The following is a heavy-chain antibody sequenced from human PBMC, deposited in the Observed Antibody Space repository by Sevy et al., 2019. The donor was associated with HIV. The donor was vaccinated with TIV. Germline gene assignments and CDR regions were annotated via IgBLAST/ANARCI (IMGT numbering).Heavy chain of an antibody. J-gene: IGHJ4*02. D-gene: IGHD6-19*01. CDR3: AWDAGYSTDWYPSDY. CDR2: ISYDGSRH. CDR1: EFMFSTYA. V-gene: IGHV3-30-3*01. Sequence: GVYLRLSCAASEFMFSTYAMHWVRQAPGKGLERVAVISYDGSRHYYGESVKGRFTISRYNSKNTLFLQMNSLRLEDSALYYCAWDAGYSTDWYPSDYWGQGTLVTVSS.